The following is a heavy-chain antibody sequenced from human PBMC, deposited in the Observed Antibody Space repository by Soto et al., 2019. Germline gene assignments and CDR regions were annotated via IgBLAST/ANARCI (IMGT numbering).Heavy chain of an antibody. V-gene: IGHV3-7*01. Sequence: EVQLVESRGGLVQPGGSLRLSCAASGFIFSAYWMTWVRQAPGKGLEWVANINPDGSEKYYVDSVKGRFTISRDNVKNSLFLQVNNLRAEDTALYYCVRARIDVWGRGTLVTVSS. J-gene: IGHJ2*01. CDR1: GFIFSAYW. CDR2: INPDGSEK. CDR3: VRARIDV.